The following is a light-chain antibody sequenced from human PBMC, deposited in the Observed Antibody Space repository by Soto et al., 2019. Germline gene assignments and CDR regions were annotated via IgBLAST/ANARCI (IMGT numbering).Light chain of an antibody. CDR1: QNIGSR. V-gene: IGKV1-5*01. CDR2: DAS. J-gene: IGKJ4*01. CDR3: QQCNTPFT. Sequence: DIQMTQSPSTLSASVGDRVAITCRARQNIGSRLAWYQQKPDEAPKLLIYDASSLESGVPLRFGGSGSGTDFTLIISSLQPDDFATYYCQQCNTPFTFGGGTQVEIK.